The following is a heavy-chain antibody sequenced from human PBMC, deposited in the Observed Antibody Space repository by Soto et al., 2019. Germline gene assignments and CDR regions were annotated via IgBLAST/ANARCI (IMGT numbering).Heavy chain of an antibody. Sequence: EVQLVESGGGLVQPGGSLRLSCAASGFTFSSYWMSWVRQAPGKGLEWVANIKQDGSEKYYVDSVKGRFTISRDNAKNTLYLQMNSLRAEDTAVYYCAKVVPGIAAAGRSYWGQGTLVTVSS. J-gene: IGHJ4*02. V-gene: IGHV3-7*03. CDR3: AKVVPGIAAAGRSY. CDR2: IKQDGSEK. CDR1: GFTFSSYW. D-gene: IGHD6-13*01.